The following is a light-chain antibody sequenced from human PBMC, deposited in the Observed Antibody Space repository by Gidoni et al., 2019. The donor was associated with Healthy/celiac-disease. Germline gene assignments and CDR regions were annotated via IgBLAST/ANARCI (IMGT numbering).Light chain of an antibody. V-gene: IGLV3-1*01. J-gene: IGLJ2*01. CDR1: KLGHKY. CDR2: KDN. CDR3: QTWDSSTVV. Sequence: SYKLTQPPSVSVSPGQTASITCSGDKLGHKYASWYQQKPGQSPVLVIYKDNERPSGIPERFSGSNSGNTATLTISGTQAMDEADYYCQTWDSSTVVFGGGTKLTVL.